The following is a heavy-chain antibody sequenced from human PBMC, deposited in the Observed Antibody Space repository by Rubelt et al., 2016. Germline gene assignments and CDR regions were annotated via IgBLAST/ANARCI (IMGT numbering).Heavy chain of an antibody. V-gene: IGHV3-48*02. D-gene: IGHD7-27*01. Sequence: EVQLLESGGGLVQPGGSLRLSCAASGFTFSSYSMNWVRQAPGKGLEWVSYISSSSSTIYYADSVKGRFTISRDNAKNPLYLQMNSLRDEDTAVYYCARVVGWGSYKGYFDLWGRGTLVTVSS. CDR2: ISSSSSTI. CDR1: GFTFSSYS. J-gene: IGHJ2*01. CDR3: ARVVGWGSYKGYFDL.